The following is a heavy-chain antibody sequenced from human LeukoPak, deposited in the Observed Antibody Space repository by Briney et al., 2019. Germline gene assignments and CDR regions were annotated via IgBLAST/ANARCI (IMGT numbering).Heavy chain of an antibody. D-gene: IGHD3-10*01. V-gene: IGHV4-59*01. Sequence: SETLSLTCTVSGGSISSYYWSWIRQPPGKGLEWIGYIYYSGSTDYNPSLKSRVTISVDTSKNQFSLKLSSVTAADTAVYYCATSRAYGSGSYYLGPYYYYYMDVWGKGTTVTVSS. CDR3: ATSRAYGSGSYYLGPYYYYYMDV. CDR1: GGSISSYY. J-gene: IGHJ6*03. CDR2: IYYSGST.